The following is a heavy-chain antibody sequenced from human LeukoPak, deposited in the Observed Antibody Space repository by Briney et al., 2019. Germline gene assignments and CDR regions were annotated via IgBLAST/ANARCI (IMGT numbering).Heavy chain of an antibody. CDR2: INSDGSST. CDR3: ARVGLYGGGDAFDI. Sequence: GGSLRLSCAASGFTFSSYWMHWVRQAPGKGLVWFSRINSDGSSTSYADSVKGRLTISRAHAKNLLYLQMNSLRAEDTGVYYCARVGLYGGGDAFDIWGQGTMVTVSS. CDR1: GFTFSSYW. V-gene: IGHV3-74*01. J-gene: IGHJ3*02. D-gene: IGHD4-17*01.